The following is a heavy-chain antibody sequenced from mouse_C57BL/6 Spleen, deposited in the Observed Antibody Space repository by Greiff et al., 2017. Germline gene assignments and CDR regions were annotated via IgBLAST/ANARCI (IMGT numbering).Heavy chain of an antibody. CDR2: IDPSDSYT. V-gene: IGHV1-50*01. D-gene: IGHD1-1*01. CDR1: GYTFTSYW. Sequence: VQLQQPGAELVKPGASVKLSCKASGYTFTSYWMQWVKQRPGQGLEWIGEIDPSDSYTNYNQKFKGKATLTVDTSSSTAYMQLSSLTSEDSAVYYCARGYGSSYVGYFDYWGQGTTLTVSS. CDR3: ARGYGSSYVGYFDY. J-gene: IGHJ2*01.